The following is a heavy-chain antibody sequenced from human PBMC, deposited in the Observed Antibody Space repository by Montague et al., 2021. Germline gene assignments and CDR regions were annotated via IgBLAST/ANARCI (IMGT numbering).Heavy chain of an antibody. CDR1: GFSLNYSGVG. Sequence: PALVKPTQTLRLTCTFSGFSLNYSGVGVGWIRQPPGKALEWLAPIYWDDDTRYNPSLRSRLAITRDTSKNQVVLTPTNVAPVDTATYFCAHRLVAGDWFDPWGQGTLVTVSS. J-gene: IGHJ5*02. V-gene: IGHV2-5*02. CDR3: AHRLVAGDWFDP. CDR2: IYWDDDT.